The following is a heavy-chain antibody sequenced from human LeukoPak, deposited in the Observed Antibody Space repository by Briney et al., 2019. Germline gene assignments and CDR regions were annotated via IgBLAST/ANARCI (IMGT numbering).Heavy chain of an antibody. D-gene: IGHD4-17*01. V-gene: IGHV3-30*18. CDR3: AKDRGDYTNWFDP. CDR1: GFTFSSYG. J-gene: IGHJ5*02. CDR2: ISYDGSNK. Sequence: GGSLRLSCAASGFTFSSYGMHWVRQAPGKGLEWVAVISYDGSNKYYADSVKGRFTISRDNSKNTLYLQMNSPRPEDTAIYYCAKDRGDYTNWFDPWGQGTLVTVSS.